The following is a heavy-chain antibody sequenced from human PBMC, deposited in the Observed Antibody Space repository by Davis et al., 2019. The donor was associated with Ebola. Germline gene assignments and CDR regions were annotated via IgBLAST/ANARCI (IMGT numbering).Heavy chain of an antibody. CDR2: IKQDGSEK. J-gene: IGHJ4*02. V-gene: IGHV3-7*01. D-gene: IGHD1-26*01. Sequence: GESLKISCAASGFTFSSYWMSWVRQAPGKGLEWVANIKQDGSEKYYVDSVKGRFTISRDNAKNSLYLQMSSLRAEDTAVYFCARDWQAWDVLFDGFEYWGQGTLVTVSS. CDR1: GFTFSSYW. CDR3: ARDWQAWDVLFDGFEY.